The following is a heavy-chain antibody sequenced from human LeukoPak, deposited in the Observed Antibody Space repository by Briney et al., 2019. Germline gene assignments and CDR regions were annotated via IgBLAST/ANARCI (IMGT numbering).Heavy chain of an antibody. CDR2: INPNSGGT. V-gene: IGHV1-2*06. Sequence: ASVKVSCKASGYTFTSYYMHWVRQAPGQGLEWMGRINPNSGGTNYAQKFQGRVTMTRDTSISTAYMELSRLRSDDTAVYYCARVRAAAGLPYYFDYWGQGTLVTVSS. J-gene: IGHJ4*02. CDR3: ARVRAAAGLPYYFDY. CDR1: GYTFTSYY. D-gene: IGHD6-13*01.